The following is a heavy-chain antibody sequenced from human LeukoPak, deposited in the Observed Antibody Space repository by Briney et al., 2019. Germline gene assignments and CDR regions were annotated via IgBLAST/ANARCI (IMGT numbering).Heavy chain of an antibody. Sequence: ASVKVSCKASGYTFTSYYMHWVRQAPGQGLEWMGIINPSGGSTSYAQKFQGRVTMTRDTSISTAYMELSRLRSDDTAVYYCARDRVLSYGSGSYYPLPVGYWGQGTLVTVSS. J-gene: IGHJ4*02. CDR2: INPSGGST. CDR1: GYTFTSYY. V-gene: IGHV1-46*01. CDR3: ARDRVLSYGSGSYYPLPVGY. D-gene: IGHD3-10*01.